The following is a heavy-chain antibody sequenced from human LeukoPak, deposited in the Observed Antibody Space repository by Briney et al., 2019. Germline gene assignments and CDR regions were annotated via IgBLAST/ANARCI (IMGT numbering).Heavy chain of an antibody. J-gene: IGHJ3*02. CDR1: GFSFSTYS. D-gene: IGHD5-24*01. Sequence: PGGSLRLSCVASGFSFSTYSMNWVRQAPGKGLEWVSAISSASSYIYYADSVKGRFTVSRDNAKNSLHLQMNSLRAEDTALYYCAREVQRRNYDVFDIWGQGTKVTVSS. CDR3: AREVQRRNYDVFDI. CDR2: ISSASSYI. V-gene: IGHV3-21*01.